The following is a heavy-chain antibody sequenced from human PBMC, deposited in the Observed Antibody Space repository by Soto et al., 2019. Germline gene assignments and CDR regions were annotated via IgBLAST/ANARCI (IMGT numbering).Heavy chain of an antibody. Sequence: KPSETLSLTCTVSGGSISSGGYYWSWIRQHPGKGLEWIGYIYYSGSTYYSPSLKSRVTISVDTSKNQFSLKLSSVTAADTAVYYCARTPSYHYDFWSGFYYGMDVWGQGTTVTVSS. CDR2: IYYSGST. V-gene: IGHV4-31*03. J-gene: IGHJ6*02. CDR1: GGSISSGGYY. D-gene: IGHD3-3*01. CDR3: ARTPSYHYDFWSGFYYGMDV.